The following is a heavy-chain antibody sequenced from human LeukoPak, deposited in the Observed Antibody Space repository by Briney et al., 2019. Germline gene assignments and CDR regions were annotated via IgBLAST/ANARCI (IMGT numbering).Heavy chain of an antibody. D-gene: IGHD3-9*01. CDR2: ISAYNGNT. J-gene: IGHJ3*02. CDR3: ARDQWYDILTGSHAFDI. Sequence: GASVKVSCKASGYTFTSYGISWVRQAPGQGLEWMGWISAYNGNTNYAQKLQGRVTMTTETSTSTAYTELRSLRSDDTAVYYCARDQWYDILTGSHAFDIWGQGTMVTVSS. V-gene: IGHV1-18*01. CDR1: GYTFTSYG.